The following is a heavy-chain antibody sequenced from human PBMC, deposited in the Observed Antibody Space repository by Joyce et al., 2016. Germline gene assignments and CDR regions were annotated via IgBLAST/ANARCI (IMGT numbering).Heavy chain of an antibody. D-gene: IGHD2/OR15-2a*01. Sequence: QVQLVQSGSELKKPGASVKVYCKASGYTFTSYAMNWVRQATGQGLEWTGWINTHTGTPTYAQGFTGRHVFSLDTSVSTAYLQISSLKADDTAVYYCAREGSDAFYFYHMDVWGKGTMVTVSS. CDR2: INTHTGTP. V-gene: IGHV7-4-1*02. CDR3: AREGSDAFYFYHMDV. J-gene: IGHJ6*03. CDR1: GYTFTSYA.